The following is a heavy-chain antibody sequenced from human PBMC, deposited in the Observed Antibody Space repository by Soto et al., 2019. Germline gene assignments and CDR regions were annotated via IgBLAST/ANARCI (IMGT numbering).Heavy chain of an antibody. D-gene: IGHD4-17*01. Sequence: TLYRTCAVSGGSIGSGVYSWSWIRQPPGTGREGIGDIYHSGTKYYHPSLKSRATIPVDRSHNQFSLKLSSVTAADTARYDCARGAPVYGDYAGNWLDPGGQASRVTFAS. CDR2: IYHSGTK. J-gene: IGHJ5*02. V-gene: IGHV4-30-2*01. CDR3: ARGAPVYGDYAGNWLDP. CDR1: GGSIGSGVYS.